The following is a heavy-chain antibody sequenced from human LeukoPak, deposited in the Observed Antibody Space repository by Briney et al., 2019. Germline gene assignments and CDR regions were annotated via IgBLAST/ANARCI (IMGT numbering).Heavy chain of an antibody. CDR2: IYTSGST. V-gene: IGHV4-4*09. Sequence: SETLSLTCTVSGGSISSYYWSWIRQPPGKGLEWIGYIYTSGSTNYNPSLKSRVTISVDTSKNQFSLKLSSVTAADTAVYYCARGIAARLDYWGQGTLVTVSS. J-gene: IGHJ4*02. D-gene: IGHD6-6*01. CDR1: GGSISSYY. CDR3: ARGIAARLDY.